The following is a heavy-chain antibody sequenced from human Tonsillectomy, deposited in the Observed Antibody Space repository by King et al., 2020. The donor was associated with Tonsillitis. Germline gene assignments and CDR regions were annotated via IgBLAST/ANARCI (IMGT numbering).Heavy chain of an antibody. CDR1: GFTFSDYG. Sequence: VQLVESGGGVVQPGGSLRLSCAASGFTFSDYGIHWVRQAPGKGLEWVAVISYDGNNKYYTDSVKGRFTISRDNSKNTLYLQMNNLRAEDTAVYYCARNYYGSGGYSNGMDVWGQGTTVTVSS. V-gene: IGHV3-33*05. CDR2: ISYDGNNK. D-gene: IGHD3-22*01. J-gene: IGHJ6*02. CDR3: ARNYYGSGGYSNGMDV.